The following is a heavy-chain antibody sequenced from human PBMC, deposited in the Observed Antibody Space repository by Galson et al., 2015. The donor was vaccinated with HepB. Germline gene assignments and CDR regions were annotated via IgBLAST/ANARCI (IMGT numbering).Heavy chain of an antibody. CDR2: ISYDGSNK. D-gene: IGHD3-16*02. Sequence: SLRLSCAASGFTFSSYAMHWVRQAPGKGLEWVAVISYDGSNKYYADSVKGRFTISRDNSKNTLYLQMNSLRAEDTAVYYCAREGIIAAFDIWGQGTMVTVSS. CDR3: AREGIIAAFDI. V-gene: IGHV3-30*04. J-gene: IGHJ3*02. CDR1: GFTFSSYA.